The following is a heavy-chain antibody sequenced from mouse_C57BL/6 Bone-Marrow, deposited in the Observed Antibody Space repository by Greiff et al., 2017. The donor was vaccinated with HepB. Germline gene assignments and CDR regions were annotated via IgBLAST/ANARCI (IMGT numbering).Heavy chain of an antibody. D-gene: IGHD1-1*01. CDR1: GFTFSDYG. CDR2: ISSGSSTI. V-gene: IGHV5-17*01. J-gene: IGHJ4*01. CDR3: ARTLRGAMDY. Sequence: DVMLVESGGGLVKPGGSLKLSCAASGFTFSDYGMHWVRQAPEKGLEWVAYISSGSSTIYYADTVKGRFTISRDNAKNTLFLQMTSLRSEDTAMYYCARTLRGAMDYWGQGTSVTVSS.